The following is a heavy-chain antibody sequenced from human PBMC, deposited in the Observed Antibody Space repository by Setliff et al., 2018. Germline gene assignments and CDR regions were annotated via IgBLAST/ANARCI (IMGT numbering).Heavy chain of an antibody. Sequence: LRLSCAASGFPFSSYSMNWVRQAPGKGLEWVSSISSSSSYIYYADSVKGRFTISRDNAKNSLYLQMNSLRAEDTAVYYCAKDIVVVPAATFDFWSGSYYMDVWGKGTTVTVSS. V-gene: IGHV3-21*01. CDR1: GFPFSSYS. D-gene: IGHD2-2*01. CDR3: AKDIVVVPAATFDFWSGSYYMDV. CDR2: ISSSSSYI. J-gene: IGHJ6*03.